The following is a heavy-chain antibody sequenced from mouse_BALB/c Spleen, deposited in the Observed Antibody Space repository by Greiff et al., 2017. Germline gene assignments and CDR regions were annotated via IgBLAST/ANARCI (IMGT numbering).Heavy chain of an antibody. J-gene: IGHJ1*01. D-gene: IGHD1-1*01. V-gene: IGHV5-6*01. Sequence: EVQGVESGGDLVKPGGSLKLSCAASGFTFSSYGMSWVRQTPDKRLEWVATISSGGSYTYYPDSVKGRFTISRDNAKNTLYLQMSSLKSEDTAMYYCARHGTTPHWYFDVWGAGTTVTVSS. CDR1: GFTFSSYG. CDR3: ARHGTTPHWYFDV. CDR2: ISSGGSYT.